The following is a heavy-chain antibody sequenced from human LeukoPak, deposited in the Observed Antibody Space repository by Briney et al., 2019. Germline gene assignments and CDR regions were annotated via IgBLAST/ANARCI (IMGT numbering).Heavy chain of an antibody. CDR3: ARVESVTLYYYYGMDV. D-gene: IGHD4-4*01. CDR1: GFTFSDYY. V-gene: IGHV3-11*01. J-gene: IGHJ6*02. CDR2: ISSSGSTI. Sequence: GGSLRLSCAASGFTFSDYYMSWIRQAPGKGLEWVSYISSSGSTIYYADSAKGRFTISRDNAKNSLYLQMNSLRIEDTAVYYCARVESVTLYYYYGMDVWGQGTTVTVSS.